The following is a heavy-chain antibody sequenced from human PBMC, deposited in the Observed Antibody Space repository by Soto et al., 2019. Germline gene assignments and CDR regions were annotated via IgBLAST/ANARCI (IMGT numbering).Heavy chain of an antibody. D-gene: IGHD1-26*01. J-gene: IGHJ4*02. CDR3: GRDDWDRLDS. V-gene: IGHV3-7*01. CDR1: GFMFSAYW. CDR2: ISGGASDK. Sequence: EVQLVESGGRLVQPGGSLRLSCAASGFMFSAYWMSWVRQDPGKGLEWVATISGGASDKFYVDSVKGRFTISRDDSKHTLYLQMNSLRDEDTDVYYCGRDDWDRLDSWGEGTLVTVSS.